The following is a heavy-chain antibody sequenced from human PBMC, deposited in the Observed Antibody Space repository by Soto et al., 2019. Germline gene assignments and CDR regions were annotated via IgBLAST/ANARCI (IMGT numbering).Heavy chain of an antibody. D-gene: IGHD3-22*01. J-gene: IGHJ4*02. CDR1: GGTFSSYA. V-gene: IGHV1-69*01. CDR2: IIPIFGTA. CDR3: AGGDYYDSSGYYYSAFDY. Sequence: QVQLVQSGAEVKKPGSSVKVSCKASGGTFSSYAISWVRQAPGQGLEWMGGIIPIFGTANYAQKFQGRVTITADESTSTACMELSSLRSEDTAVYYCAGGDYYDSSGYYYSAFDYWGQGTLVTVSS.